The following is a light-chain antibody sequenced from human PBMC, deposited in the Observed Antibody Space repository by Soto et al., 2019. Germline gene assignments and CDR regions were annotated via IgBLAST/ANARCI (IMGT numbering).Light chain of an antibody. CDR2: GGS. J-gene: IGKJ1*01. CDR3: QQFGSSGT. CDR1: QSVSSNY. V-gene: IGKV3-20*01. Sequence: EIVLTQSPGTLSLSPGERATFSCRASQSVSSNYLAWYQQKPGQAPRLLIYGGSRRATGIPDRFSGSGSGTDFTLTSNRLEPEDFAVYYCQQFGSSGTFGQGTKVEIK.